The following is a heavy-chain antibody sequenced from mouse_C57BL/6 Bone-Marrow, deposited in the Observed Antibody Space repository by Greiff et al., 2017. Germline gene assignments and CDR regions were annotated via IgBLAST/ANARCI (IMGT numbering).Heavy chain of an antibody. D-gene: IGHD2-4*01. V-gene: IGHV1-39*01. J-gene: IGHJ4*01. CDR3: ARGYDYDYAMDY. CDR2: INPNYGTN. Sequence: VQLQQSGPELVKPGASVKISCKASGYSFTDYYMNWVKQSNGKSLEWIGVINPNYGTNSYNQKFKGKATLTVDQSSSTAYLQLNSLTSEDSAVYYCARGYDYDYAMDYWGQGTSGTVSS. CDR1: GYSFTDYY.